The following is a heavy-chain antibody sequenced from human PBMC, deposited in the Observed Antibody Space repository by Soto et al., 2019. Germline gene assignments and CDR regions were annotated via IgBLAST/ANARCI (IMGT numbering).Heavy chain of an antibody. Sequence: QVQLVQSGAEVKKPGASVKVSCKASGYTFTGYYMHWVRQAPGQGLEWMGWINPNSGGSNYEQKCQGWVTMNGDTSIRTAYVELSRLRSYDTAVYYCARDNPADYPTGTTDGFDPWGQGTLVTVSS. CDR2: INPNSGGS. CDR3: ARDNPADYPTGTTDGFDP. V-gene: IGHV1-2*04. CDR1: GYTFTGYY. D-gene: IGHD1-1*01. J-gene: IGHJ5*02.